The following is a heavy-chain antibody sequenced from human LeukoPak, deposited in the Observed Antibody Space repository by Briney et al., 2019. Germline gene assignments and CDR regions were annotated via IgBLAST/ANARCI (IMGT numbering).Heavy chain of an antibody. D-gene: IGHD2-2*01. CDR2: INPNSGGT. J-gene: IGHJ4*02. CDR1: GYTFTGYY. Sequence: ASVKVSCKASGYTFTGYYMHWVRQAPGQGLEWMGWINPNSGGTNYAQKFQGRVTMTRDTSISTAYMELSRLRSDDTAAYYCARDPPSSSTSCFDYWGQGTLVTVSS. CDR3: ARDPPSSSTSCFDY. V-gene: IGHV1-2*02.